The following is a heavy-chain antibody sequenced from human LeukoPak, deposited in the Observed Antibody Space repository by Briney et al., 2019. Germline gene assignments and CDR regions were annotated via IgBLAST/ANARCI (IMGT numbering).Heavy chain of an antibody. V-gene: IGHV3-30*04. CDR3: AREGHFLYFDY. J-gene: IGHJ4*02. Sequence: GGSLRLSCAASGLTFSSYAMHWVRQAPGKGLEWVAVISYDGSNKYYADSVKGRFTISRDNSKNTLYLQMNSLRAEDTAVYYCAREGHFLYFDYWGQGTLVTVSS. D-gene: IGHD3-3*02. CDR2: ISYDGSNK. CDR1: GLTFSSYA.